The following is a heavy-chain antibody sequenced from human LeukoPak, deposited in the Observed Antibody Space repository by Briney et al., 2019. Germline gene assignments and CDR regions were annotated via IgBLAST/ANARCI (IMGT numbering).Heavy chain of an antibody. CDR2: ISSSSTTI. V-gene: IGHV3-48*01. CDR1: GFTFSNYA. CDR3: ARAAGSD. D-gene: IGHD3-10*01. Sequence: GGSLRLSCAASGFTFSNYAMNWVRQAPGKGLDWVSYISSSSTTIYYADSVKGRFTISRDNAKNSLYLQMNSLRAEDTAVYYCARAAGSDWGQGTLVTVSS. J-gene: IGHJ4*02.